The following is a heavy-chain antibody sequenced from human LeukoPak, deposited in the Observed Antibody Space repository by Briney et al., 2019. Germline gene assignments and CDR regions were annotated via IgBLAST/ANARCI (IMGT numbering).Heavy chain of an antibody. V-gene: IGHV1-69*05. CDR2: IIPIFGTA. CDR1: GYTLTELS. CDR3: ARVRGTFLTGTTFYYYYYMDV. Sequence: ASVKVSCKVSGYTLTELSMHWVRQAPGKGLEWMGGIIPIFGTANYAQKFQGRVTITTDESTSTAYMELSSLRSEDTAVYYCARVRGTFLTGTTFYYYYYMDVWGKGTTVTVSS. J-gene: IGHJ6*03. D-gene: IGHD1-7*01.